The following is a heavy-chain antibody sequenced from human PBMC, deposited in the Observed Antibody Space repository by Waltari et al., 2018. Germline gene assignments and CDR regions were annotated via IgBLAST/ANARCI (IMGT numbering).Heavy chain of an antibody. V-gene: IGHV7-4-1*02. D-gene: IGHD2-2*02. CDR3: ARGGGEDIVVVPAAIGYYYYGMDV. Sequence: QVQLVQSGSELKKPGASVKVSCKASGYTFTSYAMNWVRQAPGQGLEWMGWINTNTGNPTYAQGFTGRFVFSLDTSVSTAYLQISSLKAEDTAVYYCARGGGEDIVVVPAAIGYYYYGMDVWGQGTTVTVSS. CDR2: INTNTGNP. J-gene: IGHJ6*02. CDR1: GYTFTSYA.